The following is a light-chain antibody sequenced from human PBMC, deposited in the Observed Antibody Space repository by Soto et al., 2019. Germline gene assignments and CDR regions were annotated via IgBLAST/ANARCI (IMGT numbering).Light chain of an antibody. J-gene: IGLJ3*02. CDR3: LLYVGSGIHWV. Sequence: QAVVTQEPSFSVSPGRTVTLTCGLSSGSVSTRNYPSWYQQIPGQAPRTLIYNTNTRSSGVPDRFSGSILGNKAALTITGVQAEDESEYYCLLYVGSGIHWVFGGGTKLTVL. V-gene: IGLV8-61*01. CDR1: SGSVSTRNY. CDR2: NTN.